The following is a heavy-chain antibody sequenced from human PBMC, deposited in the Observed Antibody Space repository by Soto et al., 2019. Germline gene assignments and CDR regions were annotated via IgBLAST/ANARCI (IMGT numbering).Heavy chain of an antibody. J-gene: IGHJ6*02. D-gene: IGHD1-26*01. CDR2: ISGSGGST. CDR3: AKEVGATTWYYYGMDV. CDR1: GFTFSSYA. V-gene: IGHV3-23*01. Sequence: GGSLRLSCAASGFTFSSYAMSWVRQAPGKGLEWVSAISGSGGSTYYADSVKGRFTISRDNSKNTLYLQMNSLRAEDTAVYYCAKEVGATTWYYYGMDVWGQGTTVTVSS.